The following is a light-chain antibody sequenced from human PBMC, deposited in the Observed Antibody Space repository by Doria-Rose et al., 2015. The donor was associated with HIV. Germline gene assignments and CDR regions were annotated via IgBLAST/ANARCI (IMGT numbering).Light chain of an antibody. Sequence: DIQVTQSPSSLSASVGDRVTITCRASQGISNFLAWYQQKPGRVPKLLIYAASTLQSGVPSRSSGSGSGTDFSLTISTLQPEDVAIYYCQSYNSAPLTFGGGRKVEIK. J-gene: IGKJ4*01. CDR3: QSYNSAPLT. V-gene: IGKV1-27*01. CDR2: AAS. CDR1: QGISNF.